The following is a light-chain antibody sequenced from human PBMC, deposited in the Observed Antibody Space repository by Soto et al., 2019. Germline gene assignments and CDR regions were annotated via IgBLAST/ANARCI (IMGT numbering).Light chain of an antibody. Sequence: QSALTQPPSVSGAPGQRVTISCTGSSSNIGAGYDVQWYQQLPGTVPKLLIYGTANRPSGVPDRFSGSKSGTSASLAITGLQAEDEADYYCQSYDSSLSRSVFGGGTKLTVL. V-gene: IGLV1-40*01. CDR3: QSYDSSLSRSV. CDR1: SSNIGAGYD. J-gene: IGLJ3*02. CDR2: GTA.